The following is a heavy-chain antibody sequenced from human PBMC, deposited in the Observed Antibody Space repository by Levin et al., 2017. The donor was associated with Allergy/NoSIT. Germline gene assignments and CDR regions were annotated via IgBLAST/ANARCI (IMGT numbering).Heavy chain of an antibody. J-gene: IGHJ4*02. V-gene: IGHV4-59*01. CDR3: ARQLLGYCSSGSCYSFDS. Sequence: SQTLSLTCTVSGGSIINYYWSWIRQPPGKGLEWIGYISYSGSTKYNPSLRSRVTISVETSKNQFSLNLSSVTAADTAVYYCARQLLGYCSSGSCYSFDSWGQGTLVTVSS. CDR1: GGSIINYY. D-gene: IGHD2-15*01. CDR2: ISYSGST.